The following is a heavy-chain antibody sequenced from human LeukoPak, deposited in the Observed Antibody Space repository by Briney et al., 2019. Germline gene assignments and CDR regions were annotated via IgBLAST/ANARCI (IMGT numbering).Heavy chain of an antibody. CDR2: ISDDGRHN. CDR1: GFTFSSFS. Sequence: GGSLRLSCAASGFTFSSFSMNWVRQAPGKGLEWVAVISDDGRHNYYADSVKGRFTISRDNSKSTLYLQMNSLRDDDSAAYFCARVYLERLTAGYFDHWGQGTQVTVSP. D-gene: IGHD2-8*01. V-gene: IGHV3-30*03. J-gene: IGHJ4*02. CDR3: ARVYLERLTAGYFDH.